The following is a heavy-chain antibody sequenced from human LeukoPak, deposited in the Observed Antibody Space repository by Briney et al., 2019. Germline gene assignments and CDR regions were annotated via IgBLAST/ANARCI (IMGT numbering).Heavy chain of an antibody. Sequence: APVKVSCKASGYTFTGYYMHWVRQAPGQGLEWMGRINPNSGGTNYAQKFQGRVTMTRDTSISTAYMELSRLRSDDTAVYYCARDLEVRGVINFSDYWGQGTLVTVSS. D-gene: IGHD3-10*01. J-gene: IGHJ4*02. V-gene: IGHV1-2*06. CDR3: ARDLEVRGVINFSDY. CDR1: GYTFTGYY. CDR2: INPNSGGT.